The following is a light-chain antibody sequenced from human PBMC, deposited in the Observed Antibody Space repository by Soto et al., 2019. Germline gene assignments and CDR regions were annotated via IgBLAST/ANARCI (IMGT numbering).Light chain of an antibody. CDR2: DAS. Sequence: EIVLTQSPPTLSLSPGERATLSCRASQSVSSYLAWYQQKPGQAPRLLIYDASNRATGIPARFSGSGSGTDFTLTISSLEPEDFAVYYCQQRSNWFTFGQGTRLEIK. CDR3: QQRSNWFT. V-gene: IGKV3-11*01. CDR1: QSVSSY. J-gene: IGKJ5*01.